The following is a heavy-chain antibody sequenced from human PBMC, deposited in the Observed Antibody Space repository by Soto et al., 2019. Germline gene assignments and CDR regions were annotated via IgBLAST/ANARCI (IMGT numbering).Heavy chain of an antibody. V-gene: IGHV1-18*01. CDR2: INAYSGNT. D-gene: IGHD3-22*01. CDR1: GYTFTSYG. CDR3: ARGRMKGRYYYDSSGYYYFDY. Sequence: GASVKVSCKASGYTFTSYGISWVRQAPGQGLEWMGWINAYSGNTKYAQKVQGRVTITADTSTSTAYMELSSLRSEDTAVYYCARGRMKGRYYYDSSGYYYFDYWGQGTLVPVSS. J-gene: IGHJ4*02.